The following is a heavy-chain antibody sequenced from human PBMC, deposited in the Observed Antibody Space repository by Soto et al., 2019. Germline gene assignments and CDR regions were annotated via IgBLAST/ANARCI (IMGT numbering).Heavy chain of an antibody. D-gene: IGHD5-18*01. CDR3: ARDRIGAMDHYYYYGMDV. CDR1: GFTFSSYA. V-gene: IGHV3-23*01. J-gene: IGHJ6*02. Sequence: PGGSLRLSCAASGFTFSSYAMSWVRQAPGKGLEWVSAISGSGGSTYYADSVKGRFTISRDNSKNTLYLQMNSLRAEDTAVYYCARDRIGAMDHYYYYGMDVWGQGTTVTFSS. CDR2: ISGSGGST.